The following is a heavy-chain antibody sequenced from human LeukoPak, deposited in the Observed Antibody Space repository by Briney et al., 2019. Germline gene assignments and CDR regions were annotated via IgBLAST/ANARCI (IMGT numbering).Heavy chain of an antibody. CDR3: ARGSEWELLSCDY. CDR2: ISTDGRDK. Sequence: PGGSLRLSCAVSGFIFSSNAMHWVRQAPGEGLEWVAVISTDGRDKHHADSVKGRFTISRDNAKNSLYLQMNSLRAEDTAVYYCARGSEWELLSCDYWGQGTLVTVSS. J-gene: IGHJ4*02. D-gene: IGHD1-26*01. V-gene: IGHV3-30*07. CDR1: GFIFSSNA.